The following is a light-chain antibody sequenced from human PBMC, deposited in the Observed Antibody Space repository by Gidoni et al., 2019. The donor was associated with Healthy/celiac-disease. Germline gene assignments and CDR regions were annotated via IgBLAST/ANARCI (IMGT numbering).Light chain of an antibody. CDR1: QSVLYSSNNKNY. V-gene: IGKV4-1*01. Sequence: DTVMTQPPDALAVSLGERATINGKSSQSVLYSSNNKNYLAWYQQKPGQPPKLLIYWASTRESGVPDRFSGSGSGTDFTLTISSLQAEDVAVYYCQQYYSTPRTFGQGTKLEIK. CDR3: QQYYSTPRT. J-gene: IGKJ2*01. CDR2: WAS.